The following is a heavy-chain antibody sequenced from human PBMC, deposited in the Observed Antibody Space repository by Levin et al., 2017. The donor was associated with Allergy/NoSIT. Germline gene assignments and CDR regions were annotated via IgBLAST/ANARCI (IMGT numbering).Heavy chain of an antibody. CDR1: GESFSGYY. V-gene: IGHV4-34*01. J-gene: IGHJ4*02. Sequence: PSETLSLTCAVYGESFSGYYWSWIRQPPGKGLEWIGEINHSGNTNYNPSLKSRVTISIDTSKNQFPLKLSSVTAADTAVYYCARDRGRWYSSSWYTHFDYWGQGTLVTVSS. CDR3: ARDRGRWYSSSWYTHFDY. CDR2: INHSGNT. D-gene: IGHD6-13*01.